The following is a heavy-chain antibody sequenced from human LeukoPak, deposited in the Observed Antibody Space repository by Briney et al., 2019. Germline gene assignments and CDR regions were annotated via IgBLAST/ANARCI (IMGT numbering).Heavy chain of an antibody. CDR3: AKGRATGGY. V-gene: IGHV3-23*01. Sequence: LEWVSAISGSGGSTYYADSVKGRFTISRDNSKNTLYPQMNSLRAEDTAVYYCAKGRATGGYWGQGTLVTVSS. J-gene: IGHJ4*02. CDR2: ISGSGGST. D-gene: IGHD3-10*01.